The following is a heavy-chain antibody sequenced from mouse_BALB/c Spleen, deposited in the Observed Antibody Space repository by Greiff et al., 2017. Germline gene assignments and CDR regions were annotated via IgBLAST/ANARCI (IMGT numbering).Heavy chain of an antibody. CDR1: GFTFSSYG. CDR2: INSNGGST. J-gene: IGHJ1*01. V-gene: IGHV5-6-3*01. D-gene: IGHD2-3*01. CDR3: ARGPIYDGYYVGFDV. Sequence: EVQLVESGGGLVQPGGSLKLSCAASGFTFSSYGMSWVRQTPDKRLELVATINSNGGSTYYPDSVKGRFTISRDNAKNTLYLQMSSLKSEDTAMYYCARGPIYDGYYVGFDVWGAGTTVTVSS.